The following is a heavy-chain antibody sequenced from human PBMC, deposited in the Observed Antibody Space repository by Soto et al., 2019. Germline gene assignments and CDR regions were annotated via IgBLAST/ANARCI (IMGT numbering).Heavy chain of an antibody. Sequence: ASVKVSCKASGYTFTSYYMHWVRQAPGQGLEWMGIINPSGGSTSYAQKFQGRVTMTRDTSTSTVYKELSSLRSEDTAVYYCAREGYGDPPSITHYFDYWGQGTLVTVSS. CDR1: GYTFTSYY. D-gene: IGHD4-17*01. J-gene: IGHJ4*02. CDR3: AREGYGDPPSITHYFDY. V-gene: IGHV1-46*03. CDR2: INPSGGST.